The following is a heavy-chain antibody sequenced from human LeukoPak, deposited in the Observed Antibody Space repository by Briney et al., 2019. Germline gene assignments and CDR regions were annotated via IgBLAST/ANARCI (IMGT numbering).Heavy chain of an antibody. CDR3: ARARPPDY. CDR2: LKQDGSEQ. Sequence: GGSLRLPCAASGFTLRTFWVSWLPHAPGEGLEWVANLKQDGSEQYYVHSVKGRFTISRDNAKNSLYLQMNSLRAEDTPVYYCARARPPDYWGEGTLVTVSS. CDR1: GFTLRTFW. J-gene: IGHJ4*02. V-gene: IGHV3-7*01.